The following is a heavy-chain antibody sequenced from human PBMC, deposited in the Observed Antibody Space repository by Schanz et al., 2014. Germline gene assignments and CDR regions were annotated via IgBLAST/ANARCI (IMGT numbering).Heavy chain of an antibody. CDR3: AKKVPAYNPFDS. CDR1: GFTFSSHW. CDR2: INSVGSNT. D-gene: IGHD1-1*01. V-gene: IGHV3-74*02. J-gene: IGHJ4*02. Sequence: EVQLVESGGGWVQPGGSLRLSCAASGFTFSSHWMHWVRQDPGKGLVWVARINSVGSNTDYADSVTGRFTISRDNSKNTLYLQMDSLRAEDTAVYFCAKKVPAYNPFDSWGQGTLVTVSS.